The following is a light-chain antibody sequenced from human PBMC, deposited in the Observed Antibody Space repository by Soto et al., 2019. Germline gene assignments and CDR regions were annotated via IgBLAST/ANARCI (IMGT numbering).Light chain of an antibody. Sequence: QSALTQPPSASGSPGQSVTISCTGTSSDVGGYNYVSWYQQHPGKAPKLMIYEVSKRPSGVPDRFSGSKSGNTASLPVSGLQAEDEADYYCCSYAGSNRGVFGGGTKLTVL. CDR1: SSDVGGYNY. J-gene: IGLJ2*01. CDR2: EVS. V-gene: IGLV2-8*01. CDR3: CSYAGSNRGV.